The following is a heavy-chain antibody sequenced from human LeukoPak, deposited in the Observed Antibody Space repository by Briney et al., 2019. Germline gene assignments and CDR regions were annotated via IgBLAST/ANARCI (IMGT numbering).Heavy chain of an antibody. Sequence: ASVKVSCKASGGTFSSYAISWVRQAPGQGLEWMGGIIPIFGTANYAQKFQGRVMITTDESTSTAYMELSSLRSEDTAVYYCARGCSSTSCYDYYYYMDVWGKGTTVTVSS. CDR3: ARGCSSTSCYDYYYYMDV. CDR1: GGTFSSYA. CDR2: IIPIFGTA. V-gene: IGHV1-69*05. J-gene: IGHJ6*03. D-gene: IGHD2-2*01.